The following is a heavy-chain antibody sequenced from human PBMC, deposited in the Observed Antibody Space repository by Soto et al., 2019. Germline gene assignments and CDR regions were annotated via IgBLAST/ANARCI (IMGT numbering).Heavy chain of an antibody. CDR1: GGSISSYY. J-gene: IGHJ4*02. CDR3: ARHAPASSISDH. D-gene: IGHD3-10*01. V-gene: IGHV4-59*08. CDR2: IYYSGST. Sequence: SETLSLTCTVSGGSISSYYWSWIRQPPGKGLEWIGYIYYSGSTNYNPSLKSRVTISVDTSKNQFSLKLSSVTAADTAVYYCARHAPASSISDHWGQGTLVTVSS.